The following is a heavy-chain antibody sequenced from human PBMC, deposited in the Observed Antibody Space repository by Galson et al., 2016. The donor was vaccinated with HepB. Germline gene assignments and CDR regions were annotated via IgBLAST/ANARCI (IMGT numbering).Heavy chain of an antibody. V-gene: IGHV4-31*03. CDR1: GASISSGGYY. J-gene: IGHJ6*02. CDR2: IYNSGST. D-gene: IGHD3-10*01. CDR3: ARAPRDYGSGTYYNTFSRGMDV. Sequence: PLSLTCSVSGASISSGGYYWSWIRQHPGKGLEWIGYIYNSGSTFYNPSLKSRVTISGDTSKNQFSLRLTSVTAADTAVYYCARAPRDYGSGTYYNTFSRGMDVWGQGTTVTVSS.